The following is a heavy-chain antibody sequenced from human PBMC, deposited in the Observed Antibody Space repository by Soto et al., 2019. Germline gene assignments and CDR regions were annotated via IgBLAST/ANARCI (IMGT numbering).Heavy chain of an antibody. J-gene: IGHJ4*02. CDR1: GFTFSSYA. V-gene: IGHV3-30-3*01. Sequence: PGGSLRLSCAASGFTFSSYAVYWVRQAPGRGLEWVALISYDGTKKYYADSVKGRFTISRDNSNNTLYLQMNSLRAEDTALYHCARRNAWASFGGEDYWGQGTMVTVYS. D-gene: IGHD3-10*01. CDR3: ARRNAWASFGGEDY. CDR2: ISYDGTKK.